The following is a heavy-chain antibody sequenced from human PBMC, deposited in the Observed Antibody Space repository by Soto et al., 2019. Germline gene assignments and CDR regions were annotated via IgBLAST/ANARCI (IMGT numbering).Heavy chain of an antibody. V-gene: IGHV6-1*01. CDR1: GDSVSSNSAA. CDR3: ARYAPLIAVADNYYYYGMDV. Sequence: PSQTLSLTCAISGDSVSSNSAAWNWIRQSPSRGLEWLGRTYYRSKWYNDYAVSVKSRITINPDTSKNQFSLQLNSVTPEDTAVYYCARYAPLIAVADNYYYYGMDVWGQGTKVTVSS. D-gene: IGHD6-19*01. CDR2: TYYRSKWYN. J-gene: IGHJ6*02.